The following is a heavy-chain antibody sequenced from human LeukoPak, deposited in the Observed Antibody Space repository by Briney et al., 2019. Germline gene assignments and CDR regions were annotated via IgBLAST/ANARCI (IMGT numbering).Heavy chain of an antibody. V-gene: IGHV3-48*03. CDR1: GFTFSSYE. CDR3: ARMPTSYDILTGWFDP. D-gene: IGHD3-9*01. J-gene: IGHJ5*02. Sequence: GGSLRLSCAASGFTFSSYEMNWVRQAPGKGLEWVSYISSSGSTIYYADSVKGRFTISRDNAKNSLYLQMNSLRAEDTALYYCARMPTSYDILTGWFDPWGQGTLVTVSS. CDR2: ISSSGSTI.